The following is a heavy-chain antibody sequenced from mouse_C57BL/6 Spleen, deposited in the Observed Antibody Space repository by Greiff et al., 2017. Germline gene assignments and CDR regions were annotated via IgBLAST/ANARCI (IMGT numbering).Heavy chain of an antibody. Sequence: VQLQQPGAELVRPGSSVKLSCKASGYTFTSYWMDWVKQRPGQGLEWIGNIYPSDSETHYNQKFKDKATLTVDKSSSTAYMQLSSLTSEDSAVYYCARKLYYYGTTPFYYAMDYWGQGTSVTVSS. V-gene: IGHV1-61*01. CDR2: IYPSDSET. CDR1: GYTFTSYW. D-gene: IGHD1-1*01. J-gene: IGHJ4*01. CDR3: ARKLYYYGTTPFYYAMDY.